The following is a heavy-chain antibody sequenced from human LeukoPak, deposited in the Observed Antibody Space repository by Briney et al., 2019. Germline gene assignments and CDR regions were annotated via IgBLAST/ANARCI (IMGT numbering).Heavy chain of an antibody. CDR2: IYYTGST. CDR3: ARSRFYSVKGPATTPKGWDPSYYYYYMDV. V-gene: IGHV4-39*07. Sequence: SETLSLTCTVSGGSISSSNYYWGWIRQPPGKGLEWIGNIYYTGSTYYNPSLKSRVTISVDTSKNQFSLKLSSVTAADTAVYYCARSRFYSVKGPATTPKGWDPSYYYYYMDVWGKGTTVTISS. J-gene: IGHJ6*03. D-gene: IGHD1-26*01. CDR1: GGSISSSNYY.